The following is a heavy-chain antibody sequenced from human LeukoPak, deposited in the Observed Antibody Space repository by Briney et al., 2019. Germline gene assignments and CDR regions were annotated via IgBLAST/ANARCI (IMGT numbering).Heavy chain of an antibody. CDR2: ISGSGGST. Sequence: GGPLTVSCVGCLLTFISYVVSWVRPPPRKGGEGVSGISGSGGSTYYADSVKGRFTISRDNSKNTLYLQMNSMRAEDTAVYYCATLPSVAGTGNYYYYYGMDVWGQGTTVTVSS. J-gene: IGHJ6*02. D-gene: IGHD6-19*01. V-gene: IGHV3-23*01. CDR1: LLTFISYV. CDR3: ATLPSVAGTGNYYYYYGMDV.